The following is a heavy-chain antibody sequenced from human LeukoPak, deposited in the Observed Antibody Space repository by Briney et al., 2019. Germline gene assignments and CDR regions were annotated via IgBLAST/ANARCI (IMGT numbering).Heavy chain of an antibody. CDR3: ARGEGYYHDSSGYYGFDY. J-gene: IGHJ4*02. D-gene: IGHD3-22*01. Sequence: SVKVSCKASGGTFSSYAISWVRQAPGQGLEWMGGIIPIFGTANYAQKFQGRVTITTDESTSTAYMELSSLRSEDTAVYYCARGEGYYHDSSGYYGFDYWGQGTLVTVSS. V-gene: IGHV1-69*05. CDR1: GGTFSSYA. CDR2: IIPIFGTA.